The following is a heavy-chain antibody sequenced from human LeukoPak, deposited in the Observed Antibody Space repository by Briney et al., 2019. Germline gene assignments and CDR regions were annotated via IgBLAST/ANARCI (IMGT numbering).Heavy chain of an antibody. V-gene: IGHV1-8*01. D-gene: IGHD3-3*01. J-gene: IGHJ4*02. CDR3: ARVLNYDFWSGLNY. Sequence: ASVKVSXKASGYTFTSYDINWVRQATGQGLEWMGWLNPNSGNAGYAQKFQGRVTMTRNTSISTAYMELSSLRSEDTAVYYCARVLNYDFWSGLNYWGQGTLVTVSS. CDR2: LNPNSGNA. CDR1: GYTFTSYD.